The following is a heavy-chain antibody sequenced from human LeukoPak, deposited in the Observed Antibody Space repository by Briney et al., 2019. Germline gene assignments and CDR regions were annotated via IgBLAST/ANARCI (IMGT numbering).Heavy chain of an antibody. CDR3: ARTEESGYSYGYFGYYYYMDV. J-gene: IGHJ6*03. Sequence: SETLSLTCTVSGGSISSGSYYWSWIRQPAGKGLEWIGRIYTSGSTNYNPSLKSRVTISVDTSKNQFSLKLSSVTAADTAVYYCARTEESGYSYGYFGYYYYMDVWGKGTTVTVSS. CDR2: IYTSGST. CDR1: GGSISSGSYY. V-gene: IGHV4-61*02. D-gene: IGHD5-18*01.